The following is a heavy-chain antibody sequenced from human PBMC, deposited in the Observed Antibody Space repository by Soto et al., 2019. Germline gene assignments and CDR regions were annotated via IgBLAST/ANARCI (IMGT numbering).Heavy chain of an antibody. CDR2: INHSGST. CDR3: ARGSGIAAAGTHFDY. Sequence: SETLSLTCAVYGGSFSGYYWSWIRQPPGKGLEWIGEINHSGSTNYNPSLKSRVTISVDTSKNQFSLKLSSVTAADTAVYYCARGSGIAAAGTHFDYWGQGTLVTVSS. CDR1: GGSFSGYY. V-gene: IGHV4-34*01. J-gene: IGHJ4*02. D-gene: IGHD6-13*01.